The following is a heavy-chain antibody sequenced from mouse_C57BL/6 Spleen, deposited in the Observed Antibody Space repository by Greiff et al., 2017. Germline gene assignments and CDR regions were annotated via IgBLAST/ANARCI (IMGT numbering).Heavy chain of an antibody. CDR1: GYTFTNYW. J-gene: IGHJ2*01. V-gene: IGHV1-63*01. D-gene: IGHD1-1*01. CDR2: IYPGGGYT. Sequence: QLQQSGAELVRPGTSVKMSCKASGYTFTNYWIGWAKQRPGHGLEWIGDIYPGGGYTNYNEKFKGKATLTADKASSTAYMQFSSLTSEDSAIYYCARAYYYGSRGGLFDYWGQGTTLTVSS. CDR3: ARAYYYGSRGGLFDY.